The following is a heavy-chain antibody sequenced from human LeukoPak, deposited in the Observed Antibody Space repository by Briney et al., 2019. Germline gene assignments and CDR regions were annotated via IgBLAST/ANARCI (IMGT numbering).Heavy chain of an antibody. J-gene: IGHJ4*02. Sequence: ASVKVSCKVSGYTLTELSMHWVRQAPGKGLEWMGGFDPEDGETIYAQKFQGRVTITADKSTSTAYMELSSLRSEDTAVYYCARAGDYDAYWGQGTLVTVSS. CDR1: GYTLTELS. V-gene: IGHV1-24*01. D-gene: IGHD4-17*01. CDR2: FDPEDGET. CDR3: ARAGDYDAY.